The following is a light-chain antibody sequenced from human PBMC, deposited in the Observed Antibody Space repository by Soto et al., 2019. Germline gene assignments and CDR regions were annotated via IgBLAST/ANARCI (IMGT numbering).Light chain of an antibody. CDR2: GAS. Sequence: EIVMTQSPATLSVSPGERATLSCRASQSVSSNLAWYQQKPGQAPRLLIYGASTRATGIPARFSRSGSGTEFTLNISSLQSEDFAVYYCQKYNNWPRTFGQGTKVEI. CDR1: QSVSSN. V-gene: IGKV3-15*01. CDR3: QKYNNWPRT. J-gene: IGKJ1*01.